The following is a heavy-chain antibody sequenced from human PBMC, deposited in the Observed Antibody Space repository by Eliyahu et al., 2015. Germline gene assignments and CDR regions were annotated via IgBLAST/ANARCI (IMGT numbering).Heavy chain of an antibody. CDR3: AGGYSYGYRTMDV. D-gene: IGHD5-18*01. CDR2: VYSTGTT. V-gene: IGHV4-39*01. Sequence: QLQLQESGPGLVKPSETLSLTCRVSGDSTSSRNYYWGWXRQPPGEGLEWIGSVYSTGTTYYNPSLMSRVTVSVDTSKNQFSMKLSSATAADTAVYYCAGGYSYGYRTMDVWGKGTTVTVSS. J-gene: IGHJ6*04. CDR1: GDSTSSRNYY.